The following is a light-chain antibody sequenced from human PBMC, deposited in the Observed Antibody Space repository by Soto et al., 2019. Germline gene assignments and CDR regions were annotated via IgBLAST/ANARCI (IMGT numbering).Light chain of an antibody. Sequence: QSALTQPASVSGSPGQSITISCTGTSSDVRGYNYVSWYQQHPGKAPKLTIYDVSNRPSGVSNRFSGSKSGNTASLTISGLQAEDEADYYCSSYTSSSTVFGTGTKLTVL. J-gene: IGLJ1*01. CDR2: DVS. V-gene: IGLV2-14*01. CDR1: SSDVRGYNY. CDR3: SSYTSSSTV.